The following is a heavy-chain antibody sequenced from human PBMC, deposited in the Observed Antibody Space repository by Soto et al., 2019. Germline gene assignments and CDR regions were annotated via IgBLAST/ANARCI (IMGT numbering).Heavy chain of an antibody. CDR3: ARQGGDYDFPFDY. J-gene: IGHJ4*02. Sequence: QLQLQESGPGLVKPSETLSLTCTVSGGSISSSSYYWGWIRQPPGKGLEWIGSIYYSGSTYYNPSLKSRVTISVDTSKNQFSLKLSSVTAADTAVYYCARQGGDYDFPFDYWGQGTRVTVSS. V-gene: IGHV4-39*01. CDR2: IYYSGST. CDR1: GGSISSSSYY. D-gene: IGHD3-3*01.